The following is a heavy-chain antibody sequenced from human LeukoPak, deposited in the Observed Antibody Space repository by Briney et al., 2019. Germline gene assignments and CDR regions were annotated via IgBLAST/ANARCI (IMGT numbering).Heavy chain of an antibody. CDR1: GGSISSSSYY. CDR3: AKGFGSSGSADRDY. V-gene: IGHV4-39*07. CDR2: IYYSGST. D-gene: IGHD6-6*01. Sequence: PSETLSLTCTVSGGSISSSSYYWGWIRQPPGMGLEWIGSIYYSGSTYYNPSLKSRVTISVDTSKNKFSLKLSSVTAADTAVYYCAKGFGSSGSADRDYWGQGTLVTVSS. J-gene: IGHJ4*02.